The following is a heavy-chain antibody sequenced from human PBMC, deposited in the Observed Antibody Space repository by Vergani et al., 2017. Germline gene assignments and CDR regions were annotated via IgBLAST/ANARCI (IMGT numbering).Heavy chain of an antibody. CDR2: ISSSSSYI. Sequence: EVQLVESGGGLVKTGGSLRLSCAASGFTFSSYSMNWVRPAPGKGLEWVSSISSSSSYIYYAHSVKGRFTISRDNAKHSLYLQMNSLRAEDTAVYYCARLGAGGYYSVYDYWGQGTLVTVSS. D-gene: IGHD3-22*01. CDR1: GFTFSSYS. J-gene: IGHJ4*02. CDR3: ARLGAGGYYSVYDY. V-gene: IGHV3-21*01.